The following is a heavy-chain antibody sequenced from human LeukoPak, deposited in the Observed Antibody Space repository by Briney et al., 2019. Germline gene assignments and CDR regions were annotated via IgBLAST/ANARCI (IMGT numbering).Heavy chain of an antibody. CDR1: GYSFTSYW. D-gene: IGHD4-23*01. J-gene: IGHJ1*01. CDR2: IYPGDSDT. CDR3: ATQSNTVAPSEFDG. V-gene: IGHV5-51*01. Sequence: GESLKISCKGFGYSFTSYWIGWVRQMPGKGLEWMGIIYPGDSDTIYSPSFHGQVTFSAYKSIRTPYLQWSSLKASDTAMYYCATQSNTVAPSEFDGGGQGSL.